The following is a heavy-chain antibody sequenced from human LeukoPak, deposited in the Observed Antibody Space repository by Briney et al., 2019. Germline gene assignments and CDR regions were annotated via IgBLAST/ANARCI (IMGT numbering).Heavy chain of an antibody. CDR2: INHSGST. CDR3: ARDLYGSGRRGGYYFDY. J-gene: IGHJ4*02. V-gene: IGHV4-34*01. Sequence: PSETLSLTCAVYGGSFSGYYWSWIRQPPGKGLVWIGEINHSGSTNYNPSLKSRVTISVDTSKNQFSLKLSSVTAADTAVYYCARDLYGSGRRGGYYFDYWGQGTLVTVSS. CDR1: GGSFSGYY. D-gene: IGHD3-10*01.